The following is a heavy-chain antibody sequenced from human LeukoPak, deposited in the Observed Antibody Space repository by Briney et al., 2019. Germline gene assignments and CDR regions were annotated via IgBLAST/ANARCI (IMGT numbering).Heavy chain of an antibody. J-gene: IGHJ4*02. CDR3: ARVTGYMIEDYFDY. CDR1: GGSISSYY. V-gene: IGHV4-59*01. CDR2: IYYSGST. D-gene: IGHD3-22*01. Sequence: PSETLSLTCTVSGGSISSYYWSWIRQPPGKGLEWIGYIYYSGSTNYNPSLKSRVTISVETSKNQFLLKLSYVTAADTAVYYCARVTGYMIEDYFDYWGQGTLVTVSS.